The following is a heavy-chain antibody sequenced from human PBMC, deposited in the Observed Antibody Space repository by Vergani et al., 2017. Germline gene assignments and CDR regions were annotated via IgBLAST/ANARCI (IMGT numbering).Heavy chain of an antibody. J-gene: IGHJ6*03. CDR1: GGTFSSYA. V-gene: IGHV1-69*01. Sequence: QVQLVQSGAEVKKPGSSVKVSCKASGGTFSSYAISWVRQAPGQGLEWMGGIIPIFGTANYAQKFQGRVTITADESTSTAYMELGSLRSEDTAVYYCAAFTVRILIPNLYYYYYYMDVWGKGTTVTVSS. D-gene: IGHD4-17*01. CDR3: AAFTVRILIPNLYYYYYYMDV. CDR2: IIPIFGTA.